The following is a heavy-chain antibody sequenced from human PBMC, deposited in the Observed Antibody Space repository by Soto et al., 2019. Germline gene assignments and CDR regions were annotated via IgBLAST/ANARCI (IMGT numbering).Heavy chain of an antibody. CDR2: IYYSGST. CDR1: GGSISSGDYY. Sequence: SETLSLTCTVSGGSISSGDYYWSWIRQPPGKGLEWIGYIYYSGSTYYNPSLKSRVTISVDTSKNQFSLKLSSVTAADTAVYYCARVLVEWLSPFDYWGQGTLVTVSS. V-gene: IGHV4-30-4*01. CDR3: ARVLVEWLSPFDY. D-gene: IGHD3-3*01. J-gene: IGHJ4*02.